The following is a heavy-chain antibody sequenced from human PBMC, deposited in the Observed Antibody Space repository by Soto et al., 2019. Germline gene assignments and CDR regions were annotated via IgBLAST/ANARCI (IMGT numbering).Heavy chain of an antibody. V-gene: IGHV4-34*01. J-gene: IGHJ4*02. CDR1: GGSFSGYH. D-gene: IGHD5-18*01. CDR3: ARDTGRLGY. Sequence: PSETLSLTCAVYGGSFSGYHWSWIRQPPGKGLEWIGEINHSGSTSYNPSLKSRVTISVDTSKNQFSLKLSSVTAADTAVYYCARDTGRLGYWGQGXLVTVYS. CDR2: INHSGST.